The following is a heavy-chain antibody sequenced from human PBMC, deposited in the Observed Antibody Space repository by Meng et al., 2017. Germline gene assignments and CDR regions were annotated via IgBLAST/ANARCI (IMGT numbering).Heavy chain of an antibody. CDR2: IIPIFGTA. Sequence: QGQGVRLGAEVKKPGSSVKVSCKASGGTFSSYAISWVRQAPGQGLEWMGGIIPIFGTANYAQKFQGRVTITADESTSTAYMELSSLRSEDTAVYYCASNDGTGDRTGGDYWGQGTLVTVSS. D-gene: IGHD7-27*01. CDR1: GGTFSSYA. J-gene: IGHJ4*02. CDR3: ASNDGTGDRTGGDY. V-gene: IGHV1-69*01.